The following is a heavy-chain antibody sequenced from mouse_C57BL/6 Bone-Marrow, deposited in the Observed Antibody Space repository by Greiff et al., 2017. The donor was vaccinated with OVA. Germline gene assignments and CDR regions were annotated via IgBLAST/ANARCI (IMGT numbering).Heavy chain of an antibody. V-gene: IGHV5-12*01. D-gene: IGHD2-3*01. CDR3: ARHGYYYFDY. CDR2: ISNGGGST. Sequence: EVQLVESGGGLVQPGGSLKLSCAASGFTFSDYYMYWVRQTPEKRLEWVAYISNGGGSTYYPDTVKGRFTISRDNAKNTLYLQMSRLKSEDTAMYYCARHGYYYFDYWGQGTTLTVSS. CDR1: GFTFSDYY. J-gene: IGHJ2*01.